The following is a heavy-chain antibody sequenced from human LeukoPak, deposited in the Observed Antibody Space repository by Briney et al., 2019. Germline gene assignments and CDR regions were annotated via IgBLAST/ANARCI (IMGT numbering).Heavy chain of an antibody. CDR2: LYYSGST. Sequence: PSETLSLTCTVSGGPISSYYWSWIRQPPGKELEWIGYLYYSGSTNYNPSFKSRVTMSVDTSKNQFSLKLNSMTAADTAVYFCARGRYNDYGFDYWGQGTLVTVSS. CDR3: ARGRYNDYGFDY. CDR1: GGPISSYY. D-gene: IGHD4-17*01. V-gene: IGHV4-59*01. J-gene: IGHJ4*02.